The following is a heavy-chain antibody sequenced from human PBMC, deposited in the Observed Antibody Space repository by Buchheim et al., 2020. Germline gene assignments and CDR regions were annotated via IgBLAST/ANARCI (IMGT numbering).Heavy chain of an antibody. D-gene: IGHD3-22*01. CDR1: GSTFSSYA. CDR2: ISGSGGST. V-gene: IGHV3-23*01. CDR3: AKEGDYYRTYSRGQFDY. Sequence: EVQQLEFGGGLVQPGGSLRLSCADSGSTFSSYAMSWVRQAPGKGLEWVSAISGSGGSTYYADSVKGRFTISRDNSKNTLDVHTNGLRSEDTSIYFCAKEGDYYRTYSRGQFDYGGKGTL. J-gene: IGHJ4*02.